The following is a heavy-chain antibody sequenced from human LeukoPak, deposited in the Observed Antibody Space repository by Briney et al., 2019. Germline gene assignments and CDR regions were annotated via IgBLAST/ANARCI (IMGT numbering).Heavy chain of an antibody. CDR2: IYTSGST. J-gene: IGHJ4*02. CDR1: GGSISSGSYY. V-gene: IGHV4-61*02. D-gene: IGHD3-3*01. Sequence: SQTLSLTCTVSGGSISSGSYYWSWLPQPAGKGLEWIGRIYTSGSTNYNPSLKSRVTISVDTSKNQFSLKLSSVTAADTAVYYCARGSITIFGVAPPADYWGQGTLVTVSS. CDR3: ARGSITIFGVAPPADY.